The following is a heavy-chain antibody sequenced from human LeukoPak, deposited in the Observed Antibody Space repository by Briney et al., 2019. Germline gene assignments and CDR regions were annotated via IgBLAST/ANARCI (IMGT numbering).Heavy chain of an antibody. CDR1: GFTFSSYS. V-gene: IGHV3-48*01. CDR3: ARPHPEGSGDRDDAFDI. J-gene: IGHJ3*02. CDR2: ISSSSSSTI. Sequence: PGGSLRLSCAASGFTFSSYSMNWVRQAPGKGLEWVSSISSSSSSTIYYADSVKGRFTISRDNAKNSLYLQMNSLRAEDTAVYYCARPHPEGSGDRDDAFDIWGQGTMVTVSS. D-gene: IGHD3-10*01.